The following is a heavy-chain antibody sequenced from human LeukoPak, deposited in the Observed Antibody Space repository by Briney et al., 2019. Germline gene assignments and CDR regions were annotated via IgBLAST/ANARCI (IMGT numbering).Heavy chain of an antibody. D-gene: IGHD3-10*01. CDR2: IYHSGST. CDR1: GGSISSGGYS. V-gene: IGHV4-30-2*01. Sequence: TSETLSLTCAVSGGSISSGGYSWSWIRQPPGKGLEWIGYIYHSGSTYYNPSLKSRVTISVDRSKNQFSLKLSSVTAADTAVYYCARSEITMVRGAPFDYWGQGTLHSVSS. CDR3: ARSEITMVRGAPFDY. J-gene: IGHJ4*02.